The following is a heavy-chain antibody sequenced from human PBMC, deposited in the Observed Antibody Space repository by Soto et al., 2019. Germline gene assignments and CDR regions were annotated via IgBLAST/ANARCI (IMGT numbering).Heavy chain of an antibody. D-gene: IGHD3-22*01. CDR1: GYTFSGYY. Sequence: SVKVSCKASGYTFSGYYMHWVRQAPGQGLEWMGWINPKSGGTKYAQKFQGRVTMTRDTPISTAYMELSSLRYDDTDVYYRARTYYYDSSGYYCIGYWGQGTQVTVSS. CDR2: INPKSGGT. J-gene: IGHJ4*02. CDR3: ARTYYYDSSGYYCIGY. V-gene: IGHV1-2*02.